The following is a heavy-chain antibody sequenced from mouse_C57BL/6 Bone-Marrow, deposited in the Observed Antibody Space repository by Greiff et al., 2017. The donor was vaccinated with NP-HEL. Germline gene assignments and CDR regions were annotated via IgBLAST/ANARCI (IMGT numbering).Heavy chain of an antibody. J-gene: IGHJ3*01. V-gene: IGHV14-2*01. Sequence: DVKLQESGAELVEPGASVKLSCTASGFNIKDYYMHWVKQRTEQGLEWIGRIDPEDGETKYAPKFQGKATITADTSSNTAYLQLSSLTSEDSAVDYCGRNPPDYYGSSYEFAYWGQGTLVTVSA. CDR2: IDPEDGET. D-gene: IGHD1-1*01. CDR1: GFNIKDYY. CDR3: GRNPPDYYGSSYEFAY.